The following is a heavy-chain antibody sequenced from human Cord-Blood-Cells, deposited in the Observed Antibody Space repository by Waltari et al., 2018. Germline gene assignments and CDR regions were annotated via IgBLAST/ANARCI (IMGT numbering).Heavy chain of an antibody. D-gene: IGHD6-6*01. CDR3: ARHVGIAARPDWYFDL. CDR2: IYYSGST. Sequence: QLQLQESGPGLVKPSETLSLTCTVSGGSISSSSYYWGWIRQPPGKGREWIGSIYYSGSTYYNPSLKSRVTISVDTSKNQFSLKLSSVTAADTAVYYCARHVGIAARPDWYFDLWGRGTLVTVSS. V-gene: IGHV4-39*01. J-gene: IGHJ2*01. CDR1: GGSISSSSYY.